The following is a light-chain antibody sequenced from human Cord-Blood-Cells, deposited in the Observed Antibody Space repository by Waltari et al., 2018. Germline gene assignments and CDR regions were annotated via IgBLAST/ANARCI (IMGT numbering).Light chain of an antibody. CDR2: LGS. Sequence: DIVLTHSPLSLPVTPGAPPSISSKSRQSLLHSNGYNYLDWYLQKPGQSPQLLIYLGSNRASGVPDRFSGSGSGTDFTLKISRVEAEDVGVYYCMQALQTRYTFGQGTKLEIK. CDR1: QSLLHSNGYNY. J-gene: IGKJ2*01. CDR3: MQALQTRYT. V-gene: IGKV2-28*01.